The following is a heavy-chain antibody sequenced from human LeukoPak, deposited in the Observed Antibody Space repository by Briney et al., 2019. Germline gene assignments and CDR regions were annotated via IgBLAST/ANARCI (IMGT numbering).Heavy chain of an antibody. CDR3: ANGNRCTSPNCLGYYYFYMDV. CDR2: FSGSGGTT. D-gene: IGHD2-8*01. J-gene: IGHJ6*03. V-gene: IGHV3-23*01. CDR1: GFTFSSYS. Sequence: GGSLRLSCAASGFTFSSYSMNWVRQAPGKGLEWVSGFSGSGGTTYYADSVKGRFTISRDNSKNTLYLQMNSLRAQDTAVYYCANGNRCTSPNCLGYYYFYMDVWGKGTTVTVSS.